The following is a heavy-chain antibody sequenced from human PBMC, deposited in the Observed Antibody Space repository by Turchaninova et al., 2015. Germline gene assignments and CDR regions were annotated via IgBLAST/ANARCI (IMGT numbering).Heavy chain of an antibody. V-gene: IGHV4-39*07. D-gene: IGHD2-15*01. J-gene: IGHJ5*02. Sequence: QLPLQGSGPGLVTPSETLSLPCPVSGPHFSRGRCSGAWIRQPPGKGLGCIGRISYRGTTYHNPSLKSRVTMSVDTSKSQFSLRLSSVTVADTAVYYCARGRSCSGNTCYGWFDPWGQGTLVTVSS. CDR1: GPHFSRGRCS. CDR2: ISYRGTT. CDR3: ARGRSCSGNTCYGWFDP.